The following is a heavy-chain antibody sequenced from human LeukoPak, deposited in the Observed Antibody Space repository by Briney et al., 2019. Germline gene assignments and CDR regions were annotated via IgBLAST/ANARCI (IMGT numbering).Heavy chain of an antibody. CDR2: ISWNSGSI. CDR1: GFTLDDYA. Sequence: GGSLRLSCAASGFTLDDYAMHWVRQAPGKGLEWVSGISWNSGSIGYADSVKGRFTISRGNAKNSLYLRMNSLRAEDMALYYCAKVGGLGEYYYDSSGWYDYWGQGTLVTVSS. CDR3: AKVGGLGEYYYDSSGWYDY. V-gene: IGHV3-9*03. J-gene: IGHJ4*02. D-gene: IGHD3-22*01.